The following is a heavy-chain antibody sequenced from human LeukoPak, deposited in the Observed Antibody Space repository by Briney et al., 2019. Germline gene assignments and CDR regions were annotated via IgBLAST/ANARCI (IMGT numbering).Heavy chain of an antibody. D-gene: IGHD6-19*01. CDR2: INSDGSTT. V-gene: IGHV3-74*01. J-gene: IGHJ4*02. CDR3: AVSSGWLN. CDR1: GFTFSTYW. Sequence: GGSLRLSCAASGFTFSTYWMHWVRQAPGKGLVWVSRINSDGSTTNYADSVKGRFTISRDNTKNTLYLQMNSLRAEDTAVYYCAVSSGWLNWGQGTLVTVSS.